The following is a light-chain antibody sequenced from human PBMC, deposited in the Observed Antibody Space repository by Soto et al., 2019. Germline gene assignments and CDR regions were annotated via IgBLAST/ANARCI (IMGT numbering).Light chain of an antibody. CDR2: DVG. V-gene: IGLV2-14*03. CDR1: SSDLGGYNF. CDR3: SSYSSSSSV. Sequence: QSALTQPASVSGSPGQSVTISCTGTSSDLGGYNFVSWYQHHPGKAPKLMIYDVGNRPSGVSVRFSGSKSGNTAPLTISGLQAEDEADYYCSSYSSSSSVFGTGTKLTVL. J-gene: IGLJ1*01.